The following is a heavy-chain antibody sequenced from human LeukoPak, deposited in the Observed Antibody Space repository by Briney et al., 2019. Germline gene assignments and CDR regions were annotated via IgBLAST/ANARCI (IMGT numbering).Heavy chain of an antibody. V-gene: IGHV3-7*01. CDR1: GFTFSTYW. D-gene: IGHD3-9*01. CDR3: ARVGGFDILTGYHKDPPYDY. Sequence: GGSLRLSCAASGFTFSTYWLSWVRQAPGKGLEWVAKIKQDGREKFYVDSVKGRFTISRDNSKNSLYLQMNSLRAEDTAVYYCARVGGFDILTGYHKDPPYDYWGQGTLVTVSS. J-gene: IGHJ4*02. CDR2: IKQDGREK.